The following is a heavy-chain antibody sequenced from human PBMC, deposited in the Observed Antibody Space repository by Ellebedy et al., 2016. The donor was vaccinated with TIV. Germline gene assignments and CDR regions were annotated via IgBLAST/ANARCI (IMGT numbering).Heavy chain of an antibody. CDR2: INSDGSST. D-gene: IGHD6-6*01. V-gene: IGHV3-74*01. CDR3: ARYIWIPYSSSRLGEYYFDY. J-gene: IGHJ4*02. Sequence: GESLKISXAASGFTFSSYWMHWVRQAPGKGLVWVSRINSDGSSTSYADSVKGRFTISRDNAKNTLYLQMNSLRAEDTAVYYCARYIWIPYSSSRLGEYYFDYWGQGTLVTVSS. CDR1: GFTFSSYW.